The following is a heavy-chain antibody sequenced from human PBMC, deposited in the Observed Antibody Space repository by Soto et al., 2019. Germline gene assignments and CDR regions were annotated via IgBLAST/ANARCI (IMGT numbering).Heavy chain of an antibody. D-gene: IGHD2-8*02. J-gene: IGHJ3*01. V-gene: IGHV1-3*04. CDR3: ARYVLSVGPRANDAFDV. CDR1: GFTFSDNL. Sequence: QVQLVQSGAEVRKPGASVNISCRASGFTFSDNLINWVRQAPGQSLEWVGWINTDNGNTRYSHTFQGRVTISRHSSASIDYVEVTDLTSEDTAVYYWARYVLSVGPRANDAFDVWGQGTMVIVSS. CDR2: INTDNGNT.